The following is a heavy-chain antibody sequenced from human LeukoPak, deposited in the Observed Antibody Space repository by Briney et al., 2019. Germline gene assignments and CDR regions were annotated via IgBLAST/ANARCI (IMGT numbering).Heavy chain of an antibody. V-gene: IGHV3-23*01. D-gene: IGHD4-17*01. CDR2: ISGSGGST. J-gene: IGHJ4*02. Sequence: GGSLRLSCAASGLTFSSYAMSWVRQAPGKGLEWVSAISGSGGSTYYADSVKGRFTISRDNSKNTLYLQMNSLRAEDTAVYYCAKSSTVTTRSFDYWGQGTLVTVSS. CDR3: AKSSTVTTRSFDY. CDR1: GLTFSSYA.